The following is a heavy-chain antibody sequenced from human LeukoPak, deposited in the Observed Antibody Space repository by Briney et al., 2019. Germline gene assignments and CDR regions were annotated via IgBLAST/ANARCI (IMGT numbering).Heavy chain of an antibody. V-gene: IGHV3-23*01. CDR2: IRGGGSNT. CDR1: GFTFNNYA. J-gene: IGHJ3*01. Sequence: GGSLRLSRAASGFTFNNYAMNWVRQAPGKGLEWVSYIRGGGSNTRYSDSVKGRFIISRDNSKNILYLQMNSLRAEDTAIYYCAKCSASYSNDAFDVWGRGTMVTVPS. D-gene: IGHD3-10*02. CDR3: AKCSASYSNDAFDV.